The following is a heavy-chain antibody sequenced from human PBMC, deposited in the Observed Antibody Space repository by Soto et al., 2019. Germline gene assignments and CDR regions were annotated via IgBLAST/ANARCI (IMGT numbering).Heavy chain of an antibody. D-gene: IGHD3-22*01. CDR1: GFTFSNYD. Sequence: QVQLVESGGGVVQPGRSLRLSCAASGFTFSNYDIHWVRQAPGKGLEWVAFIWYDGSNKYYTDSVKGRFTIPRDNSKNTLYLQMNSLRAEDTAVYYCARDYDRAFDIWGQGTMVTVSS. J-gene: IGHJ3*02. CDR3: ARDYDRAFDI. V-gene: IGHV3-33*01. CDR2: IWYDGSNK.